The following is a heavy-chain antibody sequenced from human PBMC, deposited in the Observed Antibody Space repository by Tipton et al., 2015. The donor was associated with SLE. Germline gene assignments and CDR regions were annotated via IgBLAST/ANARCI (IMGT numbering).Heavy chain of an antibody. CDR1: GASIRSQY. CDR2: IYHSGYSST. Sequence: TLSLTCSVSGASIRSQYWGWIRQPPGKGLEWIGYIYHSGYSSTNYNPSLKSRVTLSVDTSKNQFSLKLNSVTAADTAVYYCARGPYGAAASYDYWGQGTLVTVSS. CDR3: ARGPYGAAASYDY. V-gene: IGHV4-59*11. D-gene: IGHD6-13*01. J-gene: IGHJ4*02.